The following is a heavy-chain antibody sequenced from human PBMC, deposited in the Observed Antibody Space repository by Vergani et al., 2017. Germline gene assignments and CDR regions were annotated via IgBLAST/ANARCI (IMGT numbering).Heavy chain of an antibody. CDR1: GFTFSSYW. J-gene: IGHJ4*02. CDR3: ARERGAYYYGSGSYYNVYRGLVDY. D-gene: IGHD3-10*01. CDR2: IKQDGSEK. V-gene: IGHV3-7*01. Sequence: EVQLVESGGGLVQPGGSLRLPCAASGFTFSSYWMSWVRQAPGKGLEWVANIKQDGSEKYYVDSVKGRFTISRDNAKNSLYLQMNSLRAEDTAVYYCARERGAYYYGSGSYYNVYRGLVDYWGQGTLVTVSS.